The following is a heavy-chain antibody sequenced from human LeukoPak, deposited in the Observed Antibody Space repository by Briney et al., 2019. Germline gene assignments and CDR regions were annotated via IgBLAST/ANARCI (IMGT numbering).Heavy chain of an antibody. J-gene: IGHJ6*02. CDR3: ARESSHYYGMDV. V-gene: IGHV4-61*02. CDR1: GGSISSGSYY. Sequence: SETLSLTCTVSGGSISSGSYYWSWIRQPAGEGLEWIGRIYTSGSTNYNPSLKSRVTISVDTSKNQFSLKLSSVTAADTAVYYCARESSHYYGMDVWGQGTTVTVSS. D-gene: IGHD6-6*01. CDR2: IYTSGST.